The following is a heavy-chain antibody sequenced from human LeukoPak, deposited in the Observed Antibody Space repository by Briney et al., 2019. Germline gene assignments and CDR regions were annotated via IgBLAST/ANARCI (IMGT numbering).Heavy chain of an antibody. CDR2: ISGSGGST. V-gene: IGHV3-23*01. J-gene: IGHJ4*02. Sequence: GGSLRLSCAASGFTFSSYAMSWVRQAPGKGLEWVSAISGSGGSTYYADSVKGRFTISRDNSKNTLYLQMNSLRAEDTALYYCTRKYSGTNPFDYWGQGTLVTVSS. CDR1: GFTFSSYA. D-gene: IGHD1-26*01. CDR3: TRKYSGTNPFDY.